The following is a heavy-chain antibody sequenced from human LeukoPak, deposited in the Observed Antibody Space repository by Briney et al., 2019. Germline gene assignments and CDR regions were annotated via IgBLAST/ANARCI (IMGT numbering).Heavy chain of an antibody. CDR3: ASDYDSSGYRSHFDY. J-gene: IGHJ4*02. V-gene: IGHV3-30*03. CDR2: ISYDGSNK. CDR1: GFTFSSYG. D-gene: IGHD3-22*01. Sequence: PGGSLRLSCAASGFTFSSYGMHWVRQAPGKGLEWVAVISYDGSNKYYADSVKGRFTISRDNSKNTLYLQMNSLRAEDTAVYYCASDYDSSGYRSHFDYWGQGTLVTVSS.